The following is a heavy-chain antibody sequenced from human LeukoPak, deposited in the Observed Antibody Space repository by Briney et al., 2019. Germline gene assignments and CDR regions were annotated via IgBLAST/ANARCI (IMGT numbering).Heavy chain of an antibody. CDR3: ARDRPPSLLLWFGESSNWFDP. D-gene: IGHD3-10*01. CDR2: IYHSGST. J-gene: IGHJ5*02. V-gene: IGHV4-38-2*02. CDR1: GYSISSGYY. Sequence: SETLSLTCAVSGYSISSGYYWGWIRQPPGKGLEWIGSIYHSGSTYYNPSLKSRVTISVDTSKNQFSLKLSSVTAADTAVYYCARDRPPSLLLWFGESSNWFDPWGQGTLVTVSS.